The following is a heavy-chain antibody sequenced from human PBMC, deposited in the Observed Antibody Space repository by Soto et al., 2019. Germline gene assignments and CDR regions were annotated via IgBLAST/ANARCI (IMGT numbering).Heavy chain of an antibody. J-gene: IGHJ4*02. CDR3: AKDSWYFDL. CDR1: GFVFTXFW. D-gene: IGHD6-13*01. V-gene: IGHV3-74*01. Sequence: GESLKISCKASGFVFTXFWMHWVRHVPGKGLVWVSRIDTSGHSTNYAESVKGRFTISRDTAKNTVSLQMNSLRVEDTGVYYCAKDSWYFDLWSQGSQVTVSS. CDR2: IDTSGHST.